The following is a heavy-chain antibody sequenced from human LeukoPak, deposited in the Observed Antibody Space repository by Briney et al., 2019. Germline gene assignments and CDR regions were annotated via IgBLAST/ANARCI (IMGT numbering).Heavy chain of an antibody. CDR1: GGSISSSNW. Sequence: SETLSLTCAVSGGSISSSNWWSWVRQPPGKGLEWIGEIYHSGSTNYNPSLKSRVTISVDKSKNQFSLKLSSVTAADTAVYYCARGKLLHYYGSGSYYRDWGQGTLVTVSS. CDR3: ARGKLLHYYGSGSYYRD. CDR2: IYHSGST. V-gene: IGHV4-4*02. D-gene: IGHD3-10*01. J-gene: IGHJ4*02.